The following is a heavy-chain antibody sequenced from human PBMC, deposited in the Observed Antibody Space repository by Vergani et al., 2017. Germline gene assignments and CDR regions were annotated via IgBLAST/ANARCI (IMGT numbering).Heavy chain of an antibody. CDR1: GGTFSSYA. Sequence: QVQLVQSGAEVKKPGSSVKVSCKASGGTFSSYAISWVRQAPGQGLEGMGRIIPIFGTANYAQKFQGRVTITADESTSTAYMELSSLRSEDTAVYYCARAQRDSSGWYYYWFDYWGQGTLVTVSS. CDR3: ARAQRDSSGWYYYWFDY. V-gene: IGHV1-69*18. D-gene: IGHD6-19*01. J-gene: IGHJ4*02. CDR2: IIPIFGTA.